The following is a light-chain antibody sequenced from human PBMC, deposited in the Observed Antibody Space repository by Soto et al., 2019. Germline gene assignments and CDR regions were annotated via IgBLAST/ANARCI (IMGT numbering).Light chain of an antibody. Sequence: QSALTQPPSVSGSPGQSITISCTGTSSDVGSYNLVSWYQQHPGKAPKLMIYEGSKRPSGVSHRFSGSKSGNTASLTVSGLQAEDEAEYYCCSYAGSSTHVVFGGGTQLTVL. J-gene: IGLJ2*01. CDR3: CSYAGSSTHVV. V-gene: IGLV2-23*01. CDR1: SSDVGSYNL. CDR2: EGS.